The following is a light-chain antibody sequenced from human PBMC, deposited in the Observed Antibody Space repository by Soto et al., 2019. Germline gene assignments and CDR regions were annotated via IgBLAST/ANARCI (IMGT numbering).Light chain of an antibody. J-gene: IGKJ2*01. V-gene: IGKV2-28*01. CDR1: QSLLHSNGYNY. CDR3: MQALQTPPT. CDR2: LGS. Sequence: DIVMTQSPLSLPVTPGEPASISCRSSQSLLHSNGYNYLDWYLQKPGQSPQLLIYLGSNRASGVPDRVSGSGSGTDFTLKISRVAAEDVGVYYCMQALQTPPTFGQGTKLEIK.